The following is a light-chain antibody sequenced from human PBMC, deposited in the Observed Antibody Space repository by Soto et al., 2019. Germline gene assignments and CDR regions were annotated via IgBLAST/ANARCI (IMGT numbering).Light chain of an antibody. J-gene: IGKJ4*01. CDR1: QSVSSN. CDR2: GAS. CDR3: QQYNNWHPLT. V-gene: IGKV3-15*01. Sequence: EIVMTQSPATLSVSPGERATLSCRASQSVSSNLACYQQKPGQAPRLLIYGASTMATGIPARFSGSGSGTEFTLTISSLQSEDFAVYYCQQYNNWHPLTFGGGTKVEIK.